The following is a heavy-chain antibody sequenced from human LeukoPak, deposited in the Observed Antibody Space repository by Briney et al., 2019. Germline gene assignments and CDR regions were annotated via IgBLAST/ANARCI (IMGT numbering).Heavy chain of an antibody. Sequence: SETLSLTCTVSGGSISSSSYYWGWIRQPPGKGLEWIGSIYYSGGTYYNPSPKSRVTISVDTSKNQFSLKLNSVTAADTAVYYCVRPGDSSGYYYGFEYWGQGTLVTVSS. D-gene: IGHD3-22*01. CDR2: IYYSGGT. CDR3: VRPGDSSGYYYGFEY. CDR1: GGSISSSSYY. V-gene: IGHV4-39*01. J-gene: IGHJ4*02.